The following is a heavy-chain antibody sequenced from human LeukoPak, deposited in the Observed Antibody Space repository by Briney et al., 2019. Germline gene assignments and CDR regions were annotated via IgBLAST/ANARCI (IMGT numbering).Heavy chain of an antibody. Sequence: GGSLRLSCAASGFTFSSYEMNWVRQAPGKGLEWVSYISSSGSTIYYADSVKGRFTISRDNAKNSLYLQMNSLRAEDTAVYYCARDTYYYDSSGYYYETLDYWGQGTLVTVSS. CDR2: ISSSGSTI. D-gene: IGHD3-22*01. CDR1: GFTFSSYE. V-gene: IGHV3-48*03. J-gene: IGHJ4*02. CDR3: ARDTYYYDSSGYYYETLDY.